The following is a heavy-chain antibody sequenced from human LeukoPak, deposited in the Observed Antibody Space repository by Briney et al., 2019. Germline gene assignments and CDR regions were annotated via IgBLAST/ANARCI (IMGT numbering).Heavy chain of an antibody. V-gene: IGHV1-2*02. CDR3: AIQPWGSGNNWYFDL. D-gene: IGHD7-27*01. CDR1: GYTFSGFY. Sequence: GASVKVSCKPSGYTFSGFYIHWVRQAPGQGLEWMEWISPNSGGTDYAQGFQGRVTMTRDTSISTAYMELSSLRSDDTAVYYCAIQPWGSGNNWYFDLWGRGTLVTVSS. CDR2: ISPNSGGT. J-gene: IGHJ2*01.